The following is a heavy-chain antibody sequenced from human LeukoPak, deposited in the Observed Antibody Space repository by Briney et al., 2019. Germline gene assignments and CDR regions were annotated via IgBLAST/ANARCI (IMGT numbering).Heavy chain of an antibody. CDR2: ISGSGGGT. D-gene: IGHD3-10*01. Sequence: GGSLRLSCAASGFTFRSYAMNWVRQAPGKGLEWVSGISGSGGGTYYADSVKGRFTISRDNSKNTLYLQMNSLRAEDTAVYYCARDSPEYGSNYYYYYGMDVWGQGTTVTVSS. J-gene: IGHJ6*02. V-gene: IGHV3-23*01. CDR3: ARDSPEYGSNYYYYYGMDV. CDR1: GFTFRSYA.